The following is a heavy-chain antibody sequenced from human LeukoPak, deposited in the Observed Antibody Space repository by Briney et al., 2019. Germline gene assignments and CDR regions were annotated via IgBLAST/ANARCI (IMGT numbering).Heavy chain of an antibody. D-gene: IGHD3-9*01. CDR2: IYYSGST. Sequence: PSETLSLTCTVSGGSISSSSYYWGWIRQPPGKGLEWIGSIYYSGSTYYNPSLKSRVTISVDTSKNQFSLKLSSVTAADTAVYYCARGGEPRLRYFDWLLTPRNWFDPWGQGTLVTVSS. CDR3: ARGGEPRLRYFDWLLTPRNWFDP. V-gene: IGHV4-39*01. J-gene: IGHJ5*02. CDR1: GGSISSSSYY.